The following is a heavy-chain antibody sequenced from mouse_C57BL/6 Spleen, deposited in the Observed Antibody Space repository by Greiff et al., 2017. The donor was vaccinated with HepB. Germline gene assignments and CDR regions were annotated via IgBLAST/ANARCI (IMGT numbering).Heavy chain of an antibody. CDR2: IYIGNGYT. V-gene: IGHV1-58*01. D-gene: IGHD1-1*01. CDR1: GYTFTSYG. Sequence: EVKLQESGAELVRPGSSVKMSCKTSGYTFTSYGINWVKQRPGQGLEWIGYIYIGNGYTEYNEKFKGKATLTSDTSSSTAYMQLSSLTSEDSAIYFCAITTVVATDYAMDYWGQGTSVTVSS. J-gene: IGHJ4*01. CDR3: AITTVVATDYAMDY.